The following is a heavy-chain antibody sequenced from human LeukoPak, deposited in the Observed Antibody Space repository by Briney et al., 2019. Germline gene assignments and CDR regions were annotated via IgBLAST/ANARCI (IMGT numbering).Heavy chain of an antibody. V-gene: IGHV3-48*02. J-gene: IGHJ4*02. CDR1: GFTFSSYS. D-gene: IGHD4-17*01. CDR3: ARERAVTIQPLDY. CDR2: ISSSSTI. Sequence: GGSLRLSCAASGFTFSSYSMNWVRQAPGKGLEWVSYISSSSTIYYADSVKGRFTISRDNAKNSLYLQMNSLRDEDTAVYYCARERAVTIQPLDYWGQGTLVTVSS.